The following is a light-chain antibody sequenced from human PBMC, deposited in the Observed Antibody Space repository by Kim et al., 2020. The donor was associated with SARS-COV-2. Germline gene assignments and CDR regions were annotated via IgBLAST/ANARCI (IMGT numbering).Light chain of an antibody. V-gene: IGLV3-19*01. CDR3: SSRDSSGNSYF. CDR1: SLRTYY. J-gene: IGLJ1*01. Sequence: SSELTQDPAVSVALGQTVRITCQGDSLRTYYASWYKQKPGQAPVLVIYGENNRPSGIPDRFSASSSGNTASLTITGAQAEDEADYFCSSRDSSGNSYFFGTGTKFTVL. CDR2: GEN.